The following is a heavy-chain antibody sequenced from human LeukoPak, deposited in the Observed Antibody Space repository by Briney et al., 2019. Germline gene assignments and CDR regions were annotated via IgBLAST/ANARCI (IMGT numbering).Heavy chain of an antibody. CDR2: INHSGST. CDR3: ARFYGSGSYYYYYFDS. Sequence: SETLSLTCAVYGGSFSGYYWSWIRQPPGKGLEWIGEINHSGSTNYNPSLKSRVTISVDTSKNQFSLKLSSVTAADPAVYYCARFYGSGSYYYYYFDSWGQGTLVTVSS. D-gene: IGHD3-10*01. J-gene: IGHJ4*02. CDR1: GGSFSGYY. V-gene: IGHV4-34*01.